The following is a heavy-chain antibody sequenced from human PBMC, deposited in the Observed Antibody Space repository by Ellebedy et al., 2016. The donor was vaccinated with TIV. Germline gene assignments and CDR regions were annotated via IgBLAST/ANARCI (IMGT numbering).Heavy chain of an antibody. CDR1: GFTFSRYA. V-gene: IGHV3-23*01. CDR2: ISGSGGST. Sequence: GGSLRLSCAPSGFTFSRYAMSWVRQAPGKGLEWVSGISGSGGSTYYADSVKGRFTISRDNSKNTLYLQMNSLRAEDTAVYYCAKDANPGIAVAGTHFDYWGQGTLVTVSS. J-gene: IGHJ4*02. CDR3: AKDANPGIAVAGTHFDY. D-gene: IGHD6-13*01.